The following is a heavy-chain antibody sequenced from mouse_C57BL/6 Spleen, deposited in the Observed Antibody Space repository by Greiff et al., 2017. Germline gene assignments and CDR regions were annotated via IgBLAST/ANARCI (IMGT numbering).Heavy chain of an antibody. CDR3: ARHEDSFVIARGRFAY. CDR1: GYTFTEYT. D-gene: IGHD2-4*01. V-gene: IGHV1-62-2*01. J-gene: IGHJ3*01. CDR2: FYPGSGSI. Sequence: QVQLQQSGAELVKPGASVKLSCKASGYTFTEYTIHWVKQRPGQGLEWIGWFYPGSGSIKYNEKFKDKATLTADKASSTVDMELSRLTSEDAAVYCCARHEDSFVIARGRFAYWGQGTLVTVSA.